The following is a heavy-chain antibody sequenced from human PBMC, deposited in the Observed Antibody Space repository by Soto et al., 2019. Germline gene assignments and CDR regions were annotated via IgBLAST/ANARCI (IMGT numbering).Heavy chain of an antibody. J-gene: IGHJ3*02. CDR1: GFTFSTYA. D-gene: IGHD4-17*01. Sequence: GGSLRLSCVASGFTFSTYAMSWVRQAPGKGLEWVSGISVGGGSTYYADSVKGRFTISRDISKNTLYLQMNTLRAEDTAVYYCAKHDYGDFVGLGAFDIWGQGTMVTVSS. CDR2: ISVGGGST. CDR3: AKHDYGDFVGLGAFDI. V-gene: IGHV3-23*01.